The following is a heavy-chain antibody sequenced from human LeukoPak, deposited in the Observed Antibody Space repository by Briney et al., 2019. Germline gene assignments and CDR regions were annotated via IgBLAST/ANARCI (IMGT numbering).Heavy chain of an antibody. J-gene: IGHJ4*02. CDR3: ARDSRSIAAAGILKFAIDY. CDR1: GYTFTSYY. CDR2: INPSGGST. Sequence: ASVKVSCKASGYTFTSYYMHWVRQAPGQGLEWMGIINPSGGSTSYAQKFQGRVTMTRDTSTSTVYMELSSLRSEDTAVYYCARDSRSIAAAGILKFAIDYWGRGTLVTVSS. V-gene: IGHV1-46*01. D-gene: IGHD6-13*01.